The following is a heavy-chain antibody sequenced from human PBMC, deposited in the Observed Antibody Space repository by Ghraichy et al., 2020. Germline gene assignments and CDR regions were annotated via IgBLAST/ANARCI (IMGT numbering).Heavy chain of an antibody. D-gene: IGHD3-10*01. Sequence: SETLSLTCTVSGGSVSSGSYYWSWIRQPPGKGLEWIGYIYYSGSTNYNPSRKSRVTISVDTSKNQFSLKLSSVTAADTAVYYCARGARGVTDYWGQGTLVTVSS. CDR3: ARGARGVTDY. CDR2: IYYSGST. V-gene: IGHV4-61*01. CDR1: GGSVSSGSYY. J-gene: IGHJ4*02.